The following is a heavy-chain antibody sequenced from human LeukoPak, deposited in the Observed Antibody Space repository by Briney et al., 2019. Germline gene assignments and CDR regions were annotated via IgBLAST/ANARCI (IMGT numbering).Heavy chain of an antibody. D-gene: IGHD5-24*01. CDR2: IYYSGST. Sequence: SQTLSLTCTVSGGSISSGGYYWSWIRQHPGKGLEWIGYIYYSGSTYYNPSLKSRVTISVDTSKNQFSLKLSSVTAADTAVYYCARVDRWLQFVDYWGQGTLVTVSS. V-gene: IGHV4-31*03. CDR1: GGSISSGGYY. CDR3: ARVDRWLQFVDY. J-gene: IGHJ4*02.